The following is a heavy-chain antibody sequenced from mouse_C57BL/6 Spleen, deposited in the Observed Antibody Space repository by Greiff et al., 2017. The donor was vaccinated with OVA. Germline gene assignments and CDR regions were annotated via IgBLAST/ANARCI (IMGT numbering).Heavy chain of an antibody. V-gene: IGHV1-42*01. CDR3: ARMNDEGAWFAY. D-gene: IGHD2-12*01. CDR1: GYSFTGYY. CDR2: INPSTGGT. J-gene: IGHJ3*01. Sequence: VQLQQSGPELVKPGASVKISCKASGYSFTGYYMNWVKQSPEKSLEWIGEINPSTGGTTYNQKFKAKATLTVDKSSSTAYMQLKSLTSEDSAVYYCARMNDEGAWFAYWGQGTLVTVSA.